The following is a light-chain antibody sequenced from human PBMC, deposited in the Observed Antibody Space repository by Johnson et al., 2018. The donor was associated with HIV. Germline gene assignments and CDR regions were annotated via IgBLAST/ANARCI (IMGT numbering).Light chain of an antibody. CDR1: SSNIGNNY. J-gene: IGLJ1*01. CDR2: DNN. CDR3: GTCDGSLSLYV. Sequence: QSVLTQSPSVSAAPGQKVTISCSGSSSNIGNNYVSWYQQFPKTAPKLLIYDNNKRPSGIPDRFSGSKSGTSATMDITGLQTGDEAEYYCGTCDGSLSLYVFGTGTKVTVL. V-gene: IGLV1-51*01.